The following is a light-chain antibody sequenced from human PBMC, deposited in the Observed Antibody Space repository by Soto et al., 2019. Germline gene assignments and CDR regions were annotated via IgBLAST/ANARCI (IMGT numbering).Light chain of an antibody. V-gene: IGKV3-20*01. J-gene: IGKJ1*01. CDR2: GAS. CDR1: QSVSSSY. Sequence: EIVLTQSPGTLSLSPGERATLSCRASQSVSSSYLAWYQQKPGQAPRLLIYGASTRATGIPDRFSGSASGTDFTLTISRLEPEDFAVYYCQQYGSSPRTFGQGTEVEIK. CDR3: QQYGSSPRT.